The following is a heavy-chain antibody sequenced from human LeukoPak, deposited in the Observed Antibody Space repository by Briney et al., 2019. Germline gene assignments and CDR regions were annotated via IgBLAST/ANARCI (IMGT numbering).Heavy chain of an antibody. CDR1: GFTFSNYD. D-gene: IGHD2-2*01. Sequence: GGSLRLSCAASGFTFSNYDMSWVRQAPGKGLEWVSSISDSGGSTYYADSVKGRFTISRDNSKKPMYLQLNSLRAEDTAVYYCAKAGIVVVPAAKLKSYYFDYWGQGTPVTVSS. J-gene: IGHJ4*02. V-gene: IGHV3-23*01. CDR2: ISDSGGST. CDR3: AKAGIVVVPAAKLKSYYFDY.